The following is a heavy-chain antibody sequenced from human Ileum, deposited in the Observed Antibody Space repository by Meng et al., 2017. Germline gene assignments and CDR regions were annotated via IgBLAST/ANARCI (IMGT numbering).Heavy chain of an antibody. D-gene: IGHD5-24*01. Sequence: GQLVESGGGLVGPGGSLGLSCAAPGFTFTSHWINWVRQAPGKGLEWVSRINTDGSTTTYADSVKGRFTISRDNAKNTVLLQMSSLRAEDTAVYYCVGMTIGWGQGTLVTVSS. J-gene: IGHJ4*02. CDR3: VGMTIG. V-gene: IGHV3-74*03. CDR1: GFTFTSHW. CDR2: INTDGSTT.